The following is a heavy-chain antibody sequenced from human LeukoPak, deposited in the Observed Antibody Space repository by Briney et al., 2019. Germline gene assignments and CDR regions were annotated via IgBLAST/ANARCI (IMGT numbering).Heavy chain of an antibody. CDR1: GFTFSSYA. V-gene: IGHV3-23*01. CDR3: AKDLSQNTYYYDSSGYFDY. Sequence: GGSLRLSCAASGFTFSSYAMSWVRQAPGKGLEWVSAISGSGGSTYYADSVEGRFTISRDNSKNTLYLQMNSLRAEDTAVYYCAKDLSQNTYYYDSSGYFDYWGQGTLVTVSS. D-gene: IGHD3-22*01. J-gene: IGHJ4*02. CDR2: ISGSGGST.